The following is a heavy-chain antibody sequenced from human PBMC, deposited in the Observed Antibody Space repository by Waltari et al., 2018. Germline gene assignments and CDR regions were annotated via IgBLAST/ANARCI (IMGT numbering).Heavy chain of an antibody. Sequence: QEQLQESGPGLVKPSETLSLTCTVSGYSISSGYYWGWIRQPPGKGLEWIGSIYHSGSTYYNPSLKSRVTISVDTSKNQFSLKLSSVTAADTAVYYCARAYSGGVYYYYYYMDVWGKGTTVTVSS. V-gene: IGHV4-38-2*02. CDR1: GYSISSGYY. J-gene: IGHJ6*03. D-gene: IGHD1-26*01. CDR2: IYHSGST. CDR3: ARAYSGGVYYYYYYMDV.